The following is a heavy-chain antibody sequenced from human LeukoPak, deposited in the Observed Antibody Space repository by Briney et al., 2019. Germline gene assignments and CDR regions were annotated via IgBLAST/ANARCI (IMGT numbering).Heavy chain of an antibody. D-gene: IGHD4-11*01. CDR2: IIPIFGTA. J-gene: IGHJ3*02. V-gene: IGHV1-69*05. Sequence: SVKVSCKASGGTFSSYAISWVRQAPGQGLEWMGGIIPIFGTANYAQKFQGRVTITTDESTSTAYMELSSLRSEDTAVYYCATSTTTLFDAFDIWGQGTMVTVSS. CDR1: GGTFSSYA. CDR3: ATSTTTLFDAFDI.